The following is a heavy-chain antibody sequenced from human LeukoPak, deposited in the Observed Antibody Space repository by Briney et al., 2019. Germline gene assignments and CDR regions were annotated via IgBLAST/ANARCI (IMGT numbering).Heavy chain of an antibody. CDR1: GFTISFYW. CDR3: VRDGGYYGPDS. CDR2: INQVASEK. D-gene: IGHD3-10*01. Sequence: PGGPLRLSCAASGFTISFYWMSWVRQAPGKGLEWVANINQVASEKNYVDSVKGRFTISRDNAKNSLYLQMNSVSAEDTAMYYCVRDGGYYGPDSWGQGALVSVSS. J-gene: IGHJ4*02. V-gene: IGHV3-7*04.